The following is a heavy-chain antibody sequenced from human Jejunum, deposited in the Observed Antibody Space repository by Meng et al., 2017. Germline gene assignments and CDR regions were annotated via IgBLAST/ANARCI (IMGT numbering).Heavy chain of an antibody. CDR1: GGLLSTYW. Sequence: VLAQGPGLVRPSASLSLPRAVPGGLLSTYWWSRLGQRPGKALEWIGEMHQGGSSNYNPSLNSRLTMSVDEPKNHISLKLNSVTAADTADYYCARGWKYAWINWGQGTLVTVSS. D-gene: IGHD1-7*01. J-gene: IGHJ4*02. V-gene: IGHV4-4*02. CDR2: MHQGGSS. CDR3: ARGWKYAWIN.